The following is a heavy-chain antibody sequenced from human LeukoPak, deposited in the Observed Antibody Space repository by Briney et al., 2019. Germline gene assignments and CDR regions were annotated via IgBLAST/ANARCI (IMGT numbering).Heavy chain of an antibody. CDR1: GRSISSYY. J-gene: IGHJ3*02. D-gene: IGHD1-26*01. Sequence: SETLSLTCTVSGRSISSYYWSWIRQPPGKGLEWIGYMYTSGSTNYNPSLKSRVTISVDTSKNQFSLKRSSVTAADTAVYYCARPGGGYFRAGFDAFDIWGQGTMVTVSS. CDR3: ARPGGGYFRAGFDAFDI. CDR2: MYTSGST. V-gene: IGHV4-4*09.